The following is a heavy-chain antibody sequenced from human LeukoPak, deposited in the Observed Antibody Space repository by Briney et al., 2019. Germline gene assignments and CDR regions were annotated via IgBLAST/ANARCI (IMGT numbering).Heavy chain of an antibody. Sequence: SETLSLTCTVSGGSISSYYWSWIRQPPGKGLEWIAYISDIGSINYNPSLKSRVTISLDTSKNQFSLKLSSVTAADTAVYYCARNKRHCYYYGMDVWGQGTTVTVSS. J-gene: IGHJ6*02. CDR1: GGSISSYY. V-gene: IGHV4-59*01. D-gene: IGHD1-1*01. CDR2: ISDIGSI. CDR3: ARNKRHCYYYGMDV.